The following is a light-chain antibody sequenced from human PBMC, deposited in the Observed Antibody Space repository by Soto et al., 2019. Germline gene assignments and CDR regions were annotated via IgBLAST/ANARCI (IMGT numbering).Light chain of an antibody. CDR1: SSNIGTNY. CDR2: ENN. Sequence: QSVLTQPPSVSAAPGQKVTISCSGSSSNIGTNYVSWYQQLPGTAPKLLIYENNKRPSGIPDRFSGSKSGTSATLGITGLQTGDEADYYCGTWDSSLSAPNWVFGGGTKLTVL. V-gene: IGLV1-51*02. J-gene: IGLJ3*02. CDR3: GTWDSSLSAPNWV.